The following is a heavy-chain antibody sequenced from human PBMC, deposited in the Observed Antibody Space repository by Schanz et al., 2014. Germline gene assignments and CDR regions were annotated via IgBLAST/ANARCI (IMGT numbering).Heavy chain of an antibody. Sequence: DVQLLESGGGLVQPGGSLRLSCAASGFTFTNYAMSWVRQAPGKGLEWVSLISDSGDTAYYADSVKGRFTISRDNFKGALYLQMSSLRAEDTAVYYCARLDPYCRSGTCSRAFDFWGQGTLVTVSS. J-gene: IGHJ4*02. V-gene: IGHV3-23*01. CDR3: ARLDPYCRSGTCSRAFDF. CDR1: GFTFTNYA. D-gene: IGHD2-15*01. CDR2: ISDSGDTA.